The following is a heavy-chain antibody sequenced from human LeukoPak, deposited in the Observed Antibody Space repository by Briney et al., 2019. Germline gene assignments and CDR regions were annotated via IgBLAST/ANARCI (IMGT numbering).Heavy chain of an antibody. CDR1: GYTFTGYY. D-gene: IGHD1-26*01. CDR2: INPNSGGT. CDR3: ARDSDFNGWVFDY. J-gene: IGHJ4*02. V-gene: IGHV1-2*02. Sequence: ASMKVSCKASGYTFTGYYMHWARQAPGQGLEWMGWINPNSGGTNYAQKFQGRVTMTRDTSISTAYMELSRLGSDDTAVYYCARDSDFNGWVFDYWGQGTLVTVSS.